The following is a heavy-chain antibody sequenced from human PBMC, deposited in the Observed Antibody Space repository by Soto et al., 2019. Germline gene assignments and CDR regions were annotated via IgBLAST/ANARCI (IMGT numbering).Heavy chain of an antibody. CDR3: TTDTLSGSYLWIYYYYGMDV. D-gene: IGHD3-10*01. J-gene: IGHJ6*02. Sequence: PGGSLRLSCAASGFTFSNAWMSWVRQAPGKGLEWVGRIKSKTDGGTTDYAAPVKGRFTISRDDSKNTLYLQMNSLKTEDTAVYYCTTDTLSGSYLWIYYYYGMDVWGQGTTVTVSS. CDR1: GFTFSNAW. CDR2: IKSKTDGGTT. V-gene: IGHV3-15*01.